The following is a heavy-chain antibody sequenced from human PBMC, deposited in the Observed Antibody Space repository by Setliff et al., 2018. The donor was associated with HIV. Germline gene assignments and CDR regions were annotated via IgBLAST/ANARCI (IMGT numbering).Heavy chain of an antibody. CDR1: GFRFRDHW. Sequence: GGSLRLSCAASGFRFRDHWMSWVRRAPGKGLEWVANINEDGSEDYYADSVKGRFTISRDNAKDSVYLEINGLRVDDMGIYFCARPIEWGHPARFDSWGQGTVVTVSS. D-gene: IGHD1-26*01. V-gene: IGHV3-7*03. CDR3: ARPIEWGHPARFDS. J-gene: IGHJ5*01. CDR2: INEDGSED.